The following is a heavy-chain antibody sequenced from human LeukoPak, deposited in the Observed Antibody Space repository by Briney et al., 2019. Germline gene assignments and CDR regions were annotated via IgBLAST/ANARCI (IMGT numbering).Heavy chain of an antibody. CDR1: GYTFTSHG. V-gene: IGHV1-18*04. CDR3: ARGLDDILTGSEDAFDI. D-gene: IGHD3-9*01. J-gene: IGHJ3*02. Sequence: ALVKVSCKASGYTFTSHGISWVRQAPGQGLEWMGWLSTYFGNTNYVQKFQGRLTMTTDTSTSTAYMELRSLRSDDTAVYYCARGLDDILTGSEDAFDIWGQGTRVTVSS. CDR2: LSTYFGNT.